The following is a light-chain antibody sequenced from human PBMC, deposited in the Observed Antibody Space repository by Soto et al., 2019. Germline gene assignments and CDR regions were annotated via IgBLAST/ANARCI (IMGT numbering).Light chain of an antibody. CDR3: QLYGSSPPRYT. Sequence: EIVLTQSPGTLYLSPGERATLSCRASQSVSSNYLAWYQQKRGQAPRLLICAASARATGIPDRFSGSGSGTDFTLTISRLEPEDFAVYFCQLYGSSPPRYTFAQGT. CDR1: QSVSSNY. J-gene: IGKJ2*01. V-gene: IGKV3-20*01. CDR2: AAS.